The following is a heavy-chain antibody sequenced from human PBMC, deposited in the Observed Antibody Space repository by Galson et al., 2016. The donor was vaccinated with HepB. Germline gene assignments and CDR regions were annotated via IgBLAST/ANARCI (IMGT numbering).Heavy chain of an antibody. CDR2: ISGSGNRI. D-gene: IGHD4-17*01. V-gene: IGHV3-23*01. CDR3: AKDPNGDYIGAYDS. J-gene: IGHJ4*02. Sequence: SLRLSCAASGLTLSSYAVTWVRQAPGKGLEWVSTISGSGNRILYGDSVKGRFTISRDNSKNLVYLHMNSLRAEDTALYYCAKDPNGDYIGAYDSWGQGTLVTVSS. CDR1: GLTLSSYA.